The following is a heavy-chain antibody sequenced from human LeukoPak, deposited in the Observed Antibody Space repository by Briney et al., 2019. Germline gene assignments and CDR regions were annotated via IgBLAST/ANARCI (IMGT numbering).Heavy chain of an antibody. J-gene: IGHJ4*02. D-gene: IGHD3-10*01. CDR3: AKARPGDTFDY. CDR2: MKPDGSET. V-gene: IGHV3-7*01. CDR1: GFTFGIYW. Sequence: GGPLRLSCAASGFTFGIYWMNWVRQAPGRGLEWVASMKPDGSETNYLDSVKGRFTISRDNAKNSLYLQMNSLRVEDTAIYYCAKARPGDTFDYWGQGTLVTVSS.